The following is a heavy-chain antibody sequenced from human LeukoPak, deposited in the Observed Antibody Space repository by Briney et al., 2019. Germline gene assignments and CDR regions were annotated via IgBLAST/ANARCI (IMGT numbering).Heavy chain of an antibody. CDR2: ISAYNGNT. CDR1: GGTFSSYA. V-gene: IGHV1-18*01. Sequence: ASVKVSCKASGGTFSSYAISWVRQAPGQGLEWMGWISAYNGNTNYAQKLQGRVTMTTDTSTSTAYMELRSLGSDDTAVYYCARLAYYYDSSGYSHTSFDYWGQGTLVTVSS. D-gene: IGHD3-22*01. J-gene: IGHJ4*02. CDR3: ARLAYYYDSSGYSHTSFDY.